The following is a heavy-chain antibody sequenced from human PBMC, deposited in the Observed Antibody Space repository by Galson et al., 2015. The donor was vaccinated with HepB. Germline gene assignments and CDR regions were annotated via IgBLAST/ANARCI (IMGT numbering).Heavy chain of an antibody. CDR3: VKGAGTTFFGS. V-gene: IGHV3-30*18. J-gene: IGHJ5*02. D-gene: IGHD1-1*01. CDR1: GFKFTDYG. Sequence: SLRLSCAASGFKFTDYGIHWVRQAPGKGLEWVAVVSHDGSQKYYADSVKGRFNISRDDSKNMVDLQMNSLRPGDTGVYYCVKGAGTTFFGSWGQGILVTVAS. CDR2: VSHDGSQK.